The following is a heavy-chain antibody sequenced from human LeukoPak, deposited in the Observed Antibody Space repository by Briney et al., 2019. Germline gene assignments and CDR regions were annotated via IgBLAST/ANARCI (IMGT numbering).Heavy chain of an antibody. Sequence: SGTLSLTCAVSGGSISSSNWWCWVRQPPGKGLEWIGEIYHSGSTNYNPSLKSRVTISVDKSKNQFSLKLSSVTAADTAVYYCASGRYSYGHFDYWGQGTLVTVYS. CDR1: GGSISSSNW. CDR3: ASGRYSYGHFDY. CDR2: IYHSGST. D-gene: IGHD5-18*01. J-gene: IGHJ4*02. V-gene: IGHV4-4*02.